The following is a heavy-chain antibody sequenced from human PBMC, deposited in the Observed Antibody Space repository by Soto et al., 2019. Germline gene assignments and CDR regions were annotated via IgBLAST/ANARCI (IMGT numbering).Heavy chain of an antibody. CDR3: AKDRGDGYKGFADS. J-gene: IGHJ5*02. V-gene: IGHV3-30*18. CDR1: GFTFSSYD. CDR2: ISYDGYNK. Sequence: QVQLVESGGGVVQPGRSLTLSCAASGFTFSSYDMNWVRQAPGKGLESVAVISYDGYNKYYGDSVKGRFTISRANSKDTVYLQMNNLRFDDTAVYYCAKDRGDGYKGFADSWGQGTLVTVSS. D-gene: IGHD5-12*01.